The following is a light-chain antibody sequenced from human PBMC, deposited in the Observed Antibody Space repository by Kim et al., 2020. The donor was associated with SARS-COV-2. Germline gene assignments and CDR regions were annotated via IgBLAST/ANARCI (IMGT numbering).Light chain of an antibody. V-gene: IGLV3-1*01. Sequence: SYELTQPPSVSVSPGQTASITCSGDKLGDKYACWYQQKPGQSPVLVIYQDSKRPSGIPERFSGSNSGNTATLTISGTQAMDEADYYCQAWDGSTARVFGGGTQLTVL. J-gene: IGLJ3*02. CDR2: QDS. CDR3: QAWDGSTARV. CDR1: KLGDKY.